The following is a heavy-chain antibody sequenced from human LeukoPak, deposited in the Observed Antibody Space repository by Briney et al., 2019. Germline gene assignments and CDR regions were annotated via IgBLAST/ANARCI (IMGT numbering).Heavy chain of an antibody. V-gene: IGHV4-59*08. CDR1: GGAFSTFY. CDR2: IYYSGST. CDR3: ARQAGYLSP. J-gene: IGHJ5*02. D-gene: IGHD2/OR15-2a*01. Sequence: PSDTLSLTCTVSGGAFSTFYWSWIRQPPGKGLEWIGHIYYSGSTNYNPSLKSRVTISLDTSKNQFSLKLSSVTAADTAVYYCARQAGYLSPWGQGTLVTVSS.